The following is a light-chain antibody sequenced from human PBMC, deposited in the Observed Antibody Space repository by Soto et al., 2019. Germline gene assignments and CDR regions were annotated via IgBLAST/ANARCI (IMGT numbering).Light chain of an antibody. Sequence: NLLQPSQGTLSLTPGESAPLSCRASQSVSSRYLAWYKQKPGQAPSVLIYGASSRATGIPERFSGSGSGTDVTLTISSLEPEDFEVYYCQQRSNWPRTCGHGTMVDIK. V-gene: IGKV3D-20*02. CDR1: QSVSSRY. CDR3: QQRSNWPRT. CDR2: GAS. J-gene: IGKJ1*01.